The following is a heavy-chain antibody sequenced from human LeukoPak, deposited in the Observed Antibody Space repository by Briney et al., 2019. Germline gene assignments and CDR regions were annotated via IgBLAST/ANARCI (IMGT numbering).Heavy chain of an antibody. J-gene: IGHJ4*02. D-gene: IGHD3-22*01. CDR1: GFIFSSHG. Sequence: HAGGSLRLSCAASGFIFSSHGMNWVRQAPGKGLEWVSGISPSGDITYYADSVKGRFTISRDNSKNTLYLQMNSLRAEDTAVYYCAKDRSYYDSSDLFDYWGQGTLVTVSS. CDR3: AKDRSYYDSSDLFDY. CDR2: ISPSGDIT. V-gene: IGHV3-23*01.